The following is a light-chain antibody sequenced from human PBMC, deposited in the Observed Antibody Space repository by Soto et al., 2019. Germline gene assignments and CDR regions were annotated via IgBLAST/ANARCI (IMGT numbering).Light chain of an antibody. Sequence: EIVLTQSPGILSLSPGERATLSCRASQSVSSNYLVWFQQKPGQAPRLVIYDASTRATGIPDRFSGSGSGIDFTLTISGLEPEDFAVYYCYQFGRAPLTFGGGTKVEIK. CDR1: QSVSSNY. J-gene: IGKJ4*01. CDR2: DAS. V-gene: IGKV3-20*01. CDR3: YQFGRAPLT.